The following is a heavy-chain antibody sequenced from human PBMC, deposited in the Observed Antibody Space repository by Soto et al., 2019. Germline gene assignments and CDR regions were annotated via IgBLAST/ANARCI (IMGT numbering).Heavy chain of an antibody. CDR2: IYHSGST. CDR1: SGSISSSNW. V-gene: IGHV4-4*02. D-gene: IGHD3-3*01. CDR3: ASIFGVADAFDI. J-gene: IGHJ3*02. Sequence: VQLRESGPGLVKPSGTLSLTCAVSSGSISSSNWWSWVRQPPGKGLEWIGEIYHSGSTNYNPSLKSRVTISVDKSKNQFSLKLSSVTAADTAAYYCASIFGVADAFDIWGQGTMVTVSS.